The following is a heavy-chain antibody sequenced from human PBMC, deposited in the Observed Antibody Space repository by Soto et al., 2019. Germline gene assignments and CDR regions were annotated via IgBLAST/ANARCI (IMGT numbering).Heavy chain of an antibody. CDR3: AIESSSWSTNNWLDP. V-gene: IGHV4-39*02. CDR1: GGAISSSSYY. Sequence: SETLSLTCTVSGGAISSSSYYWGCIRQPPGKGLEWIGSIYYSGSTYYNPSLKSRVTISVDTSKNQFSLKLSSVTAADTAVYYCAIESSSWSTNNWLDPWGQGTLVTVYS. CDR2: IYYSGST. D-gene: IGHD6-13*01. J-gene: IGHJ5*02.